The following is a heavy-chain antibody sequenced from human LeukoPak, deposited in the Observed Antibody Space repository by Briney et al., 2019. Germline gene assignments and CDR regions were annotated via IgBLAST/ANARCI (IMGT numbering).Heavy chain of an antibody. D-gene: IGHD2-21*02. CDR3: ARAHRSVVTARGYFDY. V-gene: IGHV4-34*01. Sequence: SETLSLTCTVSGGSISSYYWSWIRQPPGKGLEWIGEINHSGSTNYNPSLKSRVTISVDTSKNQFSLKLSSVTAADTAVYYCARAHRSVVTARGYFDYWGRGTLVTVSS. J-gene: IGHJ4*02. CDR2: INHSGST. CDR1: GGSISSYY.